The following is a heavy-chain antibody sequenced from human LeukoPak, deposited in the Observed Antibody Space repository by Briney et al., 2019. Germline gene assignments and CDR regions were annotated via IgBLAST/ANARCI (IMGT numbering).Heavy chain of an antibody. V-gene: IGHV3-30*14. J-gene: IGHJ4*02. CDR2: ISYDGSNK. Sequence: GRSLRLSCAASGFTFSSYAMHWVRQAPGKGLEWVAVISYDGSNKYYADSVKGRFTISRDNSKNTVYLQMNSLRAEDTAVYYCASQHDSGGGQGTLVTVSS. CDR1: GFTFSSYA. D-gene: IGHD2-21*01. CDR3: ASQHDSG.